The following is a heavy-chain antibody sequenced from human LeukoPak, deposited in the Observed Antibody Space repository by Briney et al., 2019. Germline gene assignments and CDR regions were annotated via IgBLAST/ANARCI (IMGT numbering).Heavy chain of an antibody. CDR1: GFTFISYS. J-gene: IGHJ6*02. D-gene: IGHD6-13*01. CDR3: ARDLRQQLGGFIYYYYGMDV. Sequence: PGGSMLLSSAASGFTFISYSMNWVRQAPGKGLEWVASISSSSSYIYYADSVKGRFTISRDNAKNSLYLQMNSLRAEDTAVYYCARDLRQQLGGFIYYYYGMDVWGQGTTVTVSS. V-gene: IGHV3-21*01. CDR2: ISSSSSYI.